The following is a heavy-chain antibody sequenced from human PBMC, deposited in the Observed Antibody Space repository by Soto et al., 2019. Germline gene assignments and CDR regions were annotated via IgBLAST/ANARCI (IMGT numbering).Heavy chain of an antibody. D-gene: IGHD1-7*01. CDR3: ARETTGTTHYYYYGMEV. CDR2: IIPIFGTA. V-gene: IGHV1-69*13. J-gene: IGHJ6*02. CDR1: GGTFSSYA. Sequence: SVKVSCKASGGTFSSYAISWVRQAPGQGLEWMGGIIPIFGTANYAQKFQGRVTITADESTSTAYMELSSLRSEDTAVYYCARETTGTTHYYYYGMEVWGQGTTVTVPS.